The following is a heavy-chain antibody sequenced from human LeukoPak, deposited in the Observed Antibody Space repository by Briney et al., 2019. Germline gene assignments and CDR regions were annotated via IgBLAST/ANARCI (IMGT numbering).Heavy chain of an antibody. J-gene: IGHJ5*02. CDR2: ISGSRDNS. Sequence: PGGSLRLSCAASGFTFKNSAMSWVRQAPGRGLEWVSTISGSRDNSYYADSVKGRFTISRDNSKNTLYLQMNSLRAEDTAVYYCARVNYDILTGYYRRNWFDPWGQGTLVTVSS. CDR1: GFTFKNSA. V-gene: IGHV3-23*01. CDR3: ARVNYDILTGYYRRNWFDP. D-gene: IGHD3-9*01.